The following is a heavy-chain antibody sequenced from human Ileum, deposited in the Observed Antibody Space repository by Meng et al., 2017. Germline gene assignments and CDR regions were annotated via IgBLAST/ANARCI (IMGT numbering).Heavy chain of an antibody. CDR1: GGSVSSGSYY. Sequence: SETLSLTCTVSGGSVSSGSYYWSWIRQPPGKGLEWIGYIYYSGSTNYNPSLKSRVTISVDTSKNQFSLKLSSVTAADTAVYYCARGGGNDYGDYDDWGQGTLVTVSS. CDR3: ARGGGNDYGDYDD. D-gene: IGHD4-17*01. J-gene: IGHJ4*02. CDR2: IYYSGST. V-gene: IGHV4-61*01.